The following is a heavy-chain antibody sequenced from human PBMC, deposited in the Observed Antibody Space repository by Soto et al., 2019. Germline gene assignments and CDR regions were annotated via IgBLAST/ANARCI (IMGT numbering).Heavy chain of an antibody. CDR3: ANSSVAGITRLGFRPQPFDS. Sequence: GGSLRLSCVVSGLTFDDYVMHWVRQAPGKGMEWVSGISRDSRSIGSEDSVKGRFTISRDNDKNSLYLQLNSLRTDDTALYYCANSSVAGITRLGFRPQPFDSWGQGTLVTVSS. V-gene: IGHV3-9*01. D-gene: IGHD3-22*01. J-gene: IGHJ4*02. CDR2: ISRDSRSI. CDR1: GLTFDDYV.